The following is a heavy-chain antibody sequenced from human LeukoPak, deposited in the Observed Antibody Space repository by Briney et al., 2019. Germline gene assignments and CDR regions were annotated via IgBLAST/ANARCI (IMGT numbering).Heavy chain of an antibody. CDR2: IISGGTI. CDR1: GSSFGGND. J-gene: IGHJ6*02. Sequence: GGPLRLSCVASGSSFGGNDMNWFRRPPGKGLEGISYIISGGTIDYVDSVKGRFTISRDNAKNSLYLQMSSLRAEDTAVYYCARGRMVTSAGTTAYYGLHVWGQGTTVTVSS. V-gene: IGHV3-48*03. D-gene: IGHD1-1*01. CDR3: ARGRMVTSAGTTAYYGLHV.